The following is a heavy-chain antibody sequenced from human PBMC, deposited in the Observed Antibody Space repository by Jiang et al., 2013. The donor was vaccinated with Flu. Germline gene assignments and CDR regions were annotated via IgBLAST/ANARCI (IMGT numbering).Heavy chain of an antibody. CDR3: ARHGDGYKY. CDR1: GYSFSAHS. CDR2: IHPDSSS. D-gene: IGHD5-24*01. J-gene: IGHJ4*02. V-gene: IGHV5-51*01. Sequence: QLVESGEEVKKPGESLKIFCKASGYSFSAHSIGWVRQMSGKGLEWVGIIHPDSSSTFSPSFQGRVTLSLDTSISTVYLQWSSLEASDTAMYYCARHGDGYKYWGQGTLVTVSS.